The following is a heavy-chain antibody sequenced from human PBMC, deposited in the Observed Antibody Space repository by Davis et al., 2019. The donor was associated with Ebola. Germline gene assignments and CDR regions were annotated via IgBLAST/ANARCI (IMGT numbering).Heavy chain of an antibody. V-gene: IGHV1-3*01. Sequence: ASVKVSCKASGYTFTSYAIHWVRQAPGQRLEWMGWINGANGYTQYSQKFQGRATITRDTSASTVYMELSSLRSEDTAVYYCARDPRDYYDRSGYSDAFAFDIWGQGTMVTVSS. D-gene: IGHD3-22*01. CDR3: ARDPRDYYDRSGYSDAFAFDI. CDR1: GYTFTSYA. J-gene: IGHJ3*02. CDR2: INGANGYT.